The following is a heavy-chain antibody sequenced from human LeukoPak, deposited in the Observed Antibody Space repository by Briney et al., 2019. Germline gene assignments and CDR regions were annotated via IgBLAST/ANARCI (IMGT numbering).Heavy chain of an antibody. CDR2: IYYSGST. D-gene: IGHD5-12*01. CDR3: ARDGYSGNDGL. CDR1: GGSISSSSYY. V-gene: IGHV4-39*07. Sequence: SETLSLTCTVSGGSISSSSYYWGWIRQPPGKGLEWIGSIYYSGSTYYNPSLKSRVTISVDTSKNQFSLKLSSVTAADTAVYYCARDGYSGNDGLWGQGSLVTVSS. J-gene: IGHJ4*02.